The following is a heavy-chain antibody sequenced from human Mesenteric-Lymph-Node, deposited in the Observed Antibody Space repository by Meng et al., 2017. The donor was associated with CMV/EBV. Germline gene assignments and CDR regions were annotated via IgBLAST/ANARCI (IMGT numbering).Heavy chain of an antibody. V-gene: IGHV4-4*02. CDR2: IYHSGST. CDR3: ARVGWELLAFDY. Sequence: TCAVSGGSISSSNWWSWVRQPPGKGLEWIGEIYHSGSTNYNPSLKSRVTISVDKSKNQFSLKLSSVTAADTAVYYCARVGWELLAFDYWGQGTLVTVSS. J-gene: IGHJ4*02. D-gene: IGHD1-26*01. CDR1: GGSISSSNW.